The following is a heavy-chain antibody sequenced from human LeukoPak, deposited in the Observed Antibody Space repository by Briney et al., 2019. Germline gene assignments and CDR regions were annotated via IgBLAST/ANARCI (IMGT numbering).Heavy chain of an antibody. CDR2: ISGSGGST. V-gene: IGHV3-23*01. CDR1: GFTFSSYA. J-gene: IGHJ5*02. CDR3: AKGGHIVVVTAIRWFDP. Sequence: GGSLRLSCAASGFTFSSYAMSWVRQAPGKGLEWVSAISGSGGSTYYADSVKGRFTISRDNSKNPLYLQMNSLRAEDTAVYYCAKGGHIVVVTAIRWFDPWGQGTLVTVSS. D-gene: IGHD2-21*02.